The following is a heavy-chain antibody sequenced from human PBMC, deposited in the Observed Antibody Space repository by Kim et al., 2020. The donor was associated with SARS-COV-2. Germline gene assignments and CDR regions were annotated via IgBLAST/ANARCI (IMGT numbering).Heavy chain of an antibody. CDR1: GGSFSGYY. Sequence: SETLSLTCAVYGGSFSGYYWSWIRQPPGKGLEWIGEINHSGSTNYNPSLKSRVTISVDTSKNQFSLKLSSVTAADTAVYYCARDLQGIDYWGQGTLVTVS. D-gene: IGHD3-10*01. V-gene: IGHV4-34*01. CDR2: INHSGST. CDR3: ARDLQGIDY. J-gene: IGHJ4*02.